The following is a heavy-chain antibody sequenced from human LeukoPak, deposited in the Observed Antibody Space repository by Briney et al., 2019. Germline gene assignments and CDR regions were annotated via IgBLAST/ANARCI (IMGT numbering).Heavy chain of an antibody. CDR2: IWYDGSNK. J-gene: IGHJ4*02. Sequence: GGSLRLSCAASGFTFSSYGMHWVRQAPGKGLEWVAVIWYDGSNKYYADSVKGRFTISRDNSKNTLYLQMNSLRAEDTAVYYCARDPVGYCSSTSCFYFDSWGQGTLVTVSS. CDR1: GFTFSSYG. D-gene: IGHD2-2*01. CDR3: ARDPVGYCSSTSCFYFDS. V-gene: IGHV3-33*01.